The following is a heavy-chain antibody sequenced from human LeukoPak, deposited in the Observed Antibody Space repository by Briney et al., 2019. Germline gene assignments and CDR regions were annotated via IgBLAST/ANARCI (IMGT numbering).Heavy chain of an antibody. CDR3: ARDTGYCSGGTCYHNFFDY. J-gene: IGHJ4*02. CDR2: VYYTGNT. CDR1: GGSFSSGSYY. V-gene: IGHV4-61*01. D-gene: IGHD2-15*01. Sequence: SETLSLTCTVSGGSFSSGSYYWSWIRQPPGKGLEWIGYVYYTGNTNYNPSLKSRVTISVDTSKNQFSLKLSSVTAADTAVYYCARDTGYCSGGTCYHNFFDYWGQGTLVIVSS.